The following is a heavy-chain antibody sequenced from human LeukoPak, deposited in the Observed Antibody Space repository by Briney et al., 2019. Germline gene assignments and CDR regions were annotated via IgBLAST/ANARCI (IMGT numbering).Heavy chain of an antibody. D-gene: IGHD5-24*01. V-gene: IGHV1-69*04. CDR1: GGTLTNYA. J-gene: IGHJ4*02. Sequence: GASVKVSCKASGGTLTNYAFGWVRQAPGQGLEWIGRIISDPGVPHYAQDFQGRVTITADKSTNTVYMELSSLRSEDTAVYYCARAKDGYNYYFDYWGQGTLVTVSS. CDR3: ARAKDGYNYYFDY. CDR2: IISDPGVP.